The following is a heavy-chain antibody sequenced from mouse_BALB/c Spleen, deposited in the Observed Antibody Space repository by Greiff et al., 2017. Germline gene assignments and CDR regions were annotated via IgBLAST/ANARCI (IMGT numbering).Heavy chain of an antibody. CDR1: GDSITSGY. Sequence: EVQLQQSGPSLVKPSQTLSLTCSVTGDSITSGYWNWIRKFPGNKLEYMGYISYSGSTYYNPSLKSRISITRDTSKNQYYLQLNSVTTEDTATYYCARGGDGYYDWYFDVWGAGTTVTVSS. CDR3: ARGGDGYYDWYFDV. J-gene: IGHJ1*01. CDR2: ISYSGST. V-gene: IGHV3-8*02. D-gene: IGHD2-3*01.